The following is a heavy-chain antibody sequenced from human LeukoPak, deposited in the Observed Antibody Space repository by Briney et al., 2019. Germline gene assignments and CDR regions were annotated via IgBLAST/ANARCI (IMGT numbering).Heavy chain of an antibody. J-gene: IGHJ4*02. V-gene: IGHV3-21*01. CDR3: ARDGAAVAGTSDY. CDR2: ISSSSSYI. CDR1: GFTFISYG. Sequence: GGSLRLSCAASGFTFISYGMNWSRQAPGKGLDGVSSISSSSSYIYYADSVKGRFTISRDNAKNSLYLQMNSLRAEDTTVYYCARDGAAVAGTSDYWGQGTLVTVSS. D-gene: IGHD6-19*01.